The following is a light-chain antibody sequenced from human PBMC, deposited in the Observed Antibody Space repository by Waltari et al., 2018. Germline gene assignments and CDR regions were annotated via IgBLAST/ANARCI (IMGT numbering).Light chain of an antibody. J-gene: IGLJ1*01. Sequence: QSVLTQPPSVSGAPGQRVTISCTGSSSNIGAGYDVHWYQQLPGTAPKLLIYANTNRPSGVPYRFSGSKSGTSASLAITGLQAEDEADYYCQSHDSSHYVFGTGTKVTVL. CDR2: ANT. CDR1: SSNIGAGYD. CDR3: QSHDSSHYV. V-gene: IGLV1-40*01.